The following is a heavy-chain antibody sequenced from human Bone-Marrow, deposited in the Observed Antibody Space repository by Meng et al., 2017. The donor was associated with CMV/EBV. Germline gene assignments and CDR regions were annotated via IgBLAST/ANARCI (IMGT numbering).Heavy chain of an antibody. V-gene: IGHV4-34*01. CDR3: ARKSTYSSSWYVSK. J-gene: IGHJ4*02. Sequence: QVPLKRWGAGVLKPSWTRSLTCAVYGGSFRGYDWSWIRQPPGKGLEWIGEINHSGSTNYNPSLKRRVTISVDTSKNQFSLKLSSVTAADTAVYYCARKSTYSSSWYVSKWGQGTLVTVSS. D-gene: IGHD6-13*01. CDR1: GGSFRGYD. CDR2: INHSGST.